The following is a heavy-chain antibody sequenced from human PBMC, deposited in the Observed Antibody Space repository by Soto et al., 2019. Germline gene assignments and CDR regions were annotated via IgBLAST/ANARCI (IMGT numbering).Heavy chain of an antibody. V-gene: IGHV3-64*01. CDR2: ISSNGGST. Sequence: GSLRLSCAASGFTFSSYAMHWVRQAPGKGLEYVSAISSNGGSTYYANSVKGRFTISRDNSKNTLYLQMGSLRAEDMAVYYCARDEDNPNNGMDVWGQGTTVTVSS. J-gene: IGHJ6*02. CDR1: GFTFSSYA. D-gene: IGHD2-15*01. CDR3: ARDEDNPNNGMDV.